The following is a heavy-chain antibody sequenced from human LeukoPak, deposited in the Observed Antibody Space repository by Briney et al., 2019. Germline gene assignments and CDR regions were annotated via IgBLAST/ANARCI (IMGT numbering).Heavy chain of an antibody. V-gene: IGHV4-59*08. CDR2: IYDSGTT. CDR3: ARQVHDSGGRLYHFDY. J-gene: IGHJ4*02. CDR1: GGSISSSY. Sequence: PSETLSLTCTVSGGSISSSYWSWIRQPPGKRLEWIGYIYDSGTTNYNPSLKSRVTMSIDRSKNQFSLMLRSVTAADTAVYYCARQVHDSGGRLYHFDYWGQGTLVTVSS. D-gene: IGHD4-23*01.